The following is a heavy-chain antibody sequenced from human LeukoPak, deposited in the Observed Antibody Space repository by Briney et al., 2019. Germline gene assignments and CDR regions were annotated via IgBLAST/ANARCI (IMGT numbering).Heavy chain of an antibody. CDR1: GGSISSYY. V-gene: IGHV4-59*01. J-gene: IGHJ3*02. D-gene: IGHD3-16*01. Sequence: SETLSLTCTVSGGSISSYYWSWIRQPPGKGLEWIGYIDDSGSTNYNPSLKSRVTISVDTSKDQFSLKLSSVTAADTAVYYCARERGDFRFVDIWGQGTMVIVSS. CDR3: ARERGDFRFVDI. CDR2: IDDSGST.